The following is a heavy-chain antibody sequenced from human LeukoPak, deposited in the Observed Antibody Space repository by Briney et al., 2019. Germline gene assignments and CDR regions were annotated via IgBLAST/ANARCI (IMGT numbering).Heavy chain of an antibody. D-gene: IGHD3-22*01. V-gene: IGHV3-53*01. CDR2: IYRGGRT. Sequence: GASLRLSCAASGFTVSSNYMSWVRQAPGKGLEWVSVIYRGGRTYYADSVKARFTISRDNSKNTLYLQMNSPRAEDTAVYYCARDPTAYYDSSGYYLSTIDYWGQGTLVTASS. CDR3: ARDPTAYYDSSGYYLSTIDY. CDR1: GFTVSSNY. J-gene: IGHJ4*02.